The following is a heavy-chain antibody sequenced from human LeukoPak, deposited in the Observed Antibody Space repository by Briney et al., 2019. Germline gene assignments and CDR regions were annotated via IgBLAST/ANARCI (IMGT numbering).Heavy chain of an antibody. Sequence: GGSLRLSCAASGISVSSNYMSWVRQAPGKGLQWVSVIYVDGSTYYADSVKGRITISRDNSRNTLYLQMNSLRAEDTAVYYCAREGNSYGINFDYWGQEPWSPSPQ. D-gene: IGHD5-18*01. CDR1: GISVSSNY. J-gene: IGHJ4*01. CDR3: AREGNSYGINFDY. V-gene: IGHV3-66*01. CDR2: IYVDGST.